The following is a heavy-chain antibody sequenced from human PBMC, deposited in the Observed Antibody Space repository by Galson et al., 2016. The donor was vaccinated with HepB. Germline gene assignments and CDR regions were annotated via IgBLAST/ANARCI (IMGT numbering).Heavy chain of an antibody. D-gene: IGHD6-13*01. CDR3: ARDRDAALDY. V-gene: IGHV1-18*01. Sequence: GYTFTNNGISWVRQAPGQGPEWMAWISAYSGNTNYAQKLLDRVTLTKDTSASTVYMELRSLRSDDTAMYYCARDRDAALDYWGQGALVTVSS. CDR1: GYTFTNNG. J-gene: IGHJ4*02. CDR2: ISAYSGNT.